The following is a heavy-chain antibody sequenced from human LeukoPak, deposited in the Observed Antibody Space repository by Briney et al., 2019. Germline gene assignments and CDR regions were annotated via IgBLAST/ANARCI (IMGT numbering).Heavy chain of an antibody. V-gene: IGHV3-48*01. D-gene: IGHD2-2*02. CDR3: ARGGGYCSGTSCYTFFDY. CDR2: ISRSSSTV. J-gene: IGHJ4*02. CDR1: GFTFSSYS. Sequence: GGSLRLSCEASGFTFSSYSMNWVRQAPGKGLEWISYISRSSSTVHYADSVKGRFTISRDNSKNRLCLQMGSLRAEDMAVYYCARGGGYCSGTSCYTFFDYWGQGTLVTVSS.